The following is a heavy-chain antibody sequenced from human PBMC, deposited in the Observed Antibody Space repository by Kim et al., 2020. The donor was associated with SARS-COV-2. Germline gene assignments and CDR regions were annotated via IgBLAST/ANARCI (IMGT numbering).Heavy chain of an antibody. CDR2: IIPIFGTA. J-gene: IGHJ4*02. CDR1: GCTFSSYA. Sequence: SVKVSCKASGCTFSSYAISWVRQAPGQGLEWMGGIIPIFGTANYAQKFQGRVTITADESTSTAYMELSSLRSEDTAVYYCARSAGYDSSAYQDYWGQGTLVTVSS. CDR3: ARSAGYDSSAYQDY. V-gene: IGHV1-69*13. D-gene: IGHD3-22*01.